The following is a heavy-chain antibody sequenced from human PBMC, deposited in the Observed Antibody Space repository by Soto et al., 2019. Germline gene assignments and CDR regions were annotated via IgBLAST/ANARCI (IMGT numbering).Heavy chain of an antibody. V-gene: IGHV3-21*01. J-gene: IGHJ4*02. Sequence: GGSLRLSCAASGFTFSSYSMNWVRQAPGKGLEWVSSISSSSSYIYYADSVKGRFTISRDNAKNSLYLQMNSLRAEDTAVYYCARAPYYYDSRGYWAYWGQGTLVTVS. D-gene: IGHD3-22*01. CDR2: ISSSSSYI. CDR3: ARAPYYYDSRGYWAY. CDR1: GFTFSSYS.